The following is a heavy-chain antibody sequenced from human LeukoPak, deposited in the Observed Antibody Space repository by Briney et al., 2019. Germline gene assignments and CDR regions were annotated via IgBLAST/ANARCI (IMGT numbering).Heavy chain of an antibody. CDR1: GFTLSCYC. Sequence: AGGFLRISCAAPGFTLSCYCIHLGRPAPGKGVGWGGVISYDGSNKWYADSVKGQFTISRDNSKNTLYLQMNSLRPEDTAVYYCVKDEAFCSGGTCWYYFDYWGQGTLVTVSS. CDR2: ISYDGSNK. V-gene: IGHV3-30*18. D-gene: IGHD2-15*01. CDR3: VKDEAFCSGGTCWYYFDY. J-gene: IGHJ4*02.